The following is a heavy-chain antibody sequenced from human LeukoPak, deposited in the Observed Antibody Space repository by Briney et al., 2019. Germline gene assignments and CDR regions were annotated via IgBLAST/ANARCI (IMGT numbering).Heavy chain of an antibody. Sequence: GGSLRLSCAASGFTFSSYAMSWVRQAPGKGLEWVSAISGSGGSTYYADSVKGRFTISRDNSKNTLYLQMNSVRAEDTAVYYCAKVSHGGDTFDVWGQGTMVTVSS. CDR3: AKVSHGGDTFDV. D-gene: IGHD3-16*01. V-gene: IGHV3-23*01. CDR2: ISGSGGST. CDR1: GFTFSSYA. J-gene: IGHJ3*01.